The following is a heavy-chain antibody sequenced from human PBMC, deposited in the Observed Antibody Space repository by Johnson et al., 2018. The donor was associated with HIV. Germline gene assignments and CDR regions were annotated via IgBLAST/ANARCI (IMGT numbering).Heavy chain of an antibody. J-gene: IGHJ3*02. CDR1: GFTFSTYD. Sequence: QVQLVESGGGVVQPGRSLRLSCAASGFTFSTYDMHWVRQAPGKGLEWVAVISYDGSHKFYADSVKGRFTISRDHSKNTLYLQMNSLRAEDTAVYYCARDRPITMDPRGAFDIWGQGTMVTVSS. D-gene: IGHD3-10*01. V-gene: IGHV3-30-3*01. CDR2: ISYDGSHK. CDR3: ARDRPITMDPRGAFDI.